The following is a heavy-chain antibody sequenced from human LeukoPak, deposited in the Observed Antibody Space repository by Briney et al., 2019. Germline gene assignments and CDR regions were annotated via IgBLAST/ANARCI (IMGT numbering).Heavy chain of an antibody. Sequence: GRSLRLSCAASGFTFDDYAMHWVRQAPGKGLEWVSGISWNSGSIGYADSVKGRFTISRDNAKNSLYLQMNSLRAEDMALYYCAKGSTYYYDSSGSYVDVWGKGTTVTVSS. CDR2: ISWNSGSI. D-gene: IGHD3-22*01. J-gene: IGHJ6*03. V-gene: IGHV3-9*03. CDR3: AKGSTYYYDSSGSYVDV. CDR1: GFTFDDYA.